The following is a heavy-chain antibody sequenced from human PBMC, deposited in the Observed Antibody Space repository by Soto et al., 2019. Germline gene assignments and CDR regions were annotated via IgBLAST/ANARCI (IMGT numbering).Heavy chain of an antibody. CDR1: GFTFSSYA. D-gene: IGHD3-22*01. CDR3: ARDPDSSGYYYFDY. CDR2: ISSYGGST. J-gene: IGHJ4*02. V-gene: IGHV3-64*01. Sequence: EGQLVESGGGLVQPGGSLRLSYAASGFTFSSYAMHWVRQAPGKGLEYVSAISSYGGSTYYANSVKGRFTISRDNSKNTLYLQMGSLRAEDMAVYYCARDPDSSGYYYFDYWGQGTLVTVSS.